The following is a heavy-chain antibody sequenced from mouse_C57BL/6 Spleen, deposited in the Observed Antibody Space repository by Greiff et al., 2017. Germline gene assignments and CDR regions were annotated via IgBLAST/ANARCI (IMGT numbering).Heavy chain of an antibody. CDR3: ARALHSSGYPVDY. J-gene: IGHJ2*01. V-gene: IGHV1-69*01. CDR1: GYTFTSYW. CDR2: IDPSDSYT. Sequence: VQLQQSGAELVMPGASVKLSCKASGYTFTSYWMHWVKQRPGQGLEWIGEIDPSDSYTNYNQKFKGKSTLTVDKSSSTAYMQLSSLTSEDSAVYYCARALHSSGYPVDYWGQGTTLTVSS. D-gene: IGHD3-2*02.